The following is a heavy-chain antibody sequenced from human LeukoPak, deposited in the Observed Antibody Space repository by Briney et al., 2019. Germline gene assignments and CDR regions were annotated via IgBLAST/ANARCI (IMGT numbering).Heavy chain of an antibody. V-gene: IGHV3-21*01. CDR2: ISSSSSYT. CDR3: TRDPEALDY. J-gene: IGHJ4*02. Sequence: GGSLRLSCAASGFTFTTYRMEWVRQAPGKGLEWVSSISSSSSYTYYADSVKGRFTISRDNAKNSLYLQMNSLRAEDTAVYYCTRDPEALDYWGQGTLVTVSS. CDR1: GFTFTTYR.